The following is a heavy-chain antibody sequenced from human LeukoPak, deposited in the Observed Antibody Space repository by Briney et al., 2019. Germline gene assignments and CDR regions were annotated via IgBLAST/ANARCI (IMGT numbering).Heavy chain of an antibody. CDR3: AREGGNGYQTHYFDY. D-gene: IGHD1-1*01. Sequence: ASVKVSCKASGYTFTSYYMHWVRQVPGQGLEWMGIINPSGGSTSYAQKFQGRVTMTRDMSTSTVYMELSSLRSEDTAVYYCAREGGNGYQTHYFDYWGQGTLVTVSS. CDR1: GYTFTSYY. V-gene: IGHV1-46*01. J-gene: IGHJ4*02. CDR2: INPSGGST.